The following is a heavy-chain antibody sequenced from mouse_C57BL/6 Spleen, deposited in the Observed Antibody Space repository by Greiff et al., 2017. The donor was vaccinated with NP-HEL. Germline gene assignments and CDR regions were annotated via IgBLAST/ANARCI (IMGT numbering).Heavy chain of an antibody. CDR3: TTKGSVWFAY. J-gene: IGHJ3*01. CDR2: IDPEDGDT. V-gene: IGHV14-1*01. Sequence: EVPLPHSGAALVRPVASVKLSCPASGFNIKDYYMHWVKQRPEQGLEWIGRIDPEDGDTEYAPKFQGKATMTADTSSNTAYLQLSSLTSEDTAVYYCTTKGSVWFAYWGQGTLVTVSA. CDR1: GFNIKDYY.